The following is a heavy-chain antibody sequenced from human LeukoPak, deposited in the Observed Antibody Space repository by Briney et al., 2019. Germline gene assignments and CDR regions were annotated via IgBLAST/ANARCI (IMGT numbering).Heavy chain of an antibody. J-gene: IGHJ6*03. D-gene: IGHD6-13*01. CDR3: ARDGVAAAAWYYYYYMDV. V-gene: IGHV3-30*19. CDR2: IWYDGSNK. CDR1: GFTFSSYG. Sequence: GGSLRLSCAAPGFTFSSYGMHWVRQAPGKGLEWVAVIWYDGSNKYYADSVKGRFTISRDNSKNTLYLQMNSLRAEDTAVYYCARDGVAAAAWYYYYYMDVWGKGTTVTVSS.